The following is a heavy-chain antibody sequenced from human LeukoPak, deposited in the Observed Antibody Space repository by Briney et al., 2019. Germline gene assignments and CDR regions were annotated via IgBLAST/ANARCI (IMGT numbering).Heavy chain of an antibody. D-gene: IGHD4-17*01. CDR3: ARDKGNDYGTYDN. CDR2: SSSSGRAI. CDR1: GFPFSTYS. J-gene: IGHJ4*02. Sequence: GGSLRLSCAASGFPFSTYSMHWVRQTPGKGLEWVSYSSSSGRAIYYADSVRGRFTMSRDNAKNSLFLQMDSLRDEDTAVYYCARDKGNDYGTYDNWGQGTLVTVS. V-gene: IGHV3-48*02.